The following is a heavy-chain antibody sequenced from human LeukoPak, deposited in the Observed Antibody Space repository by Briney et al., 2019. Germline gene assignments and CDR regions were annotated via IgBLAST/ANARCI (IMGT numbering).Heavy chain of an antibody. CDR2: MSYDGSNK. CDR1: GFTFSSYG. CDR3: AKGASGSYYYFDY. Sequence: GRSLRLSCAASGFTFSSYGMHWVRQAPGKGLEWVAVMSYDGSNKYYADSVKGRFTISRDNSKNTLYLQMNSLRAEDTAVYYCAKGASGSYYYFDYWGQGTLVTVSS. J-gene: IGHJ4*02. V-gene: IGHV3-30*18. D-gene: IGHD1-26*01.